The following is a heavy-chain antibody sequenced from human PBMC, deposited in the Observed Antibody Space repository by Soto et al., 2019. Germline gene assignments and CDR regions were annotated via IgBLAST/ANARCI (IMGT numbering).Heavy chain of an antibody. V-gene: IGHV1-8*01. CDR1: GYTFTSYD. D-gene: IGHD3-9*01. Sequence: VASVKVSCKASGYTFTSYDINWVRQATGQGLEWMGWMNPNSGNTGYAQKFQGRVTMTRNTSISTAYMELSSLRSEDTAVYYFARGSRNYDILTGYYSKYDYWGQGTLVTVSS. CDR3: ARGSRNYDILTGYYSKYDY. CDR2: MNPNSGNT. J-gene: IGHJ4*02.